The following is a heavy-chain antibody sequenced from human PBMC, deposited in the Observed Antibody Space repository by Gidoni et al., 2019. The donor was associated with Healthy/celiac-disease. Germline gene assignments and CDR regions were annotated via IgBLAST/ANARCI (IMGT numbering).Heavy chain of an antibody. CDR1: GGSISSSSYY. Sequence: QLQLQESGPGRVKPSENLSLTCTVSGGSISSSSYYWGWIRQPPGKGLEWMGSIYYGGSTYYNPSLKIRLTISVATSKNQFSLKLSSVTAAATAVYYCASYVDTAMPYYFDYWGQGTLVTVSS. CDR3: ASYVDTAMPYYFDY. V-gene: IGHV4-39*01. J-gene: IGHJ4*02. CDR2: IYYGGST. D-gene: IGHD5-18*01.